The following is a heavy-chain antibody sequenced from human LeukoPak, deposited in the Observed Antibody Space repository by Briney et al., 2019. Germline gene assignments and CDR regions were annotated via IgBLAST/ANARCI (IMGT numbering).Heavy chain of an antibody. J-gene: IGHJ6*03. CDR3: ARGRQDVTMIVVVMTAVSYYLDV. D-gene: IGHD3-22*01. CDR2: MNLSGST. CDR1: GGSFSGYY. V-gene: IGHV4-34*01. Sequence: SETLSLTCADYGGSFSGYYWTWIRQTPEKGLEWIGEMNLSGSTSYNPSLKSRVTISVDTSKNQFSLKLSSVTAADMAVYYCARGRQDVTMIVVVMTAVSYYLDVWGKGTTVTVS.